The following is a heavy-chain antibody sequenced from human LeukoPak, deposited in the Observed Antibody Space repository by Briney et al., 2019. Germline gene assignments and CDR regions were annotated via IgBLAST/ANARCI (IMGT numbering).Heavy chain of an antibody. Sequence: ASVKVSFKASGYTFTIYAMHWVRQATGQRPEWMGWINAGNGNTKYSQKFQGRVTITRDTSASTAYMELSSLRSEDTAVYYCARYGGAVAGTEEHAFDIWGQGTMVTVSS. CDR1: GYTFTIYA. V-gene: IGHV1-3*01. D-gene: IGHD6-19*01. J-gene: IGHJ3*02. CDR3: ARYGGAVAGTEEHAFDI. CDR2: INAGNGNT.